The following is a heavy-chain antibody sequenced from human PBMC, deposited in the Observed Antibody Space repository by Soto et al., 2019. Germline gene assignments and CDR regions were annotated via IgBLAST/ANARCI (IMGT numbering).Heavy chain of an antibody. D-gene: IGHD5-12*01. V-gene: IGHV4-59*01. CDR2: IYYSGST. J-gene: IGHJ6*02. CDR3: ARGLLYVEMATIIYYYGMDV. CDR1: GGSISSYY. Sequence: SETLSLTCTVSGGSISSYYWSWIRQPPGKGMDCIGYIYYSGSTNYNPSLKSRVTISVDTSKNQFSLKLSSVTAADTAVYYCARGLLYVEMATIIYYYGMDVWGQGTTVTVSS.